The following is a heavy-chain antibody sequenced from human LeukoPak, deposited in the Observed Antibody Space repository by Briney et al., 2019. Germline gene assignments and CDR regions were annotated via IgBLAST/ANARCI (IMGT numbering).Heavy chain of an antibody. D-gene: IGHD6-19*01. CDR2: IYWDDDK. J-gene: IGHJ4*02. V-gene: IGHV2-5*02. Sequence: SGPTLVKPTQTLTLTCSFSGFSLSTDGVGVGWIRQPPGKALEWLALIYWDDDKRYSPSLKSRLTITKDTSKNQVVLTMTNVDPVDTATYHCAHSIGRYTSGWSAGLFDYWGQGTLVTVSS. CDR1: GFSLSTDGVG. CDR3: AHSIGRYTSGWSAGLFDY.